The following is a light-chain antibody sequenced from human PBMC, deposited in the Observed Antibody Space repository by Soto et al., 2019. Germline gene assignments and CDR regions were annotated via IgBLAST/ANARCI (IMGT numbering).Light chain of an antibody. CDR2: DVT. CDR3: SSYTTSNTRQIV. Sequence: QSVLTQPASVSGSPGQSITISFPGTSSDVGGYNYVSWYQHHPGKAPKLIIYDVTNRPSGVSNPFSGSKSGNTASLTISGLQPEDEADYYCSSYTTSNTRQIVFGTGTKVTVL. CDR1: SSDVGGYNY. V-gene: IGLV2-14*03. J-gene: IGLJ1*01.